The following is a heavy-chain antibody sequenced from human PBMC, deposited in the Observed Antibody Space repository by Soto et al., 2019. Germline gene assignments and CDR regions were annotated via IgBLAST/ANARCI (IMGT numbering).Heavy chain of an antibody. CDR1: GDYHYISSYY. J-gene: IGHJ4*02. Sequence: SSTWSLTCYFFGDYHYISSYYWPYILQPPGLRLEWIAPIFQSGSHYDNPSLKSRVTIAMETSRTEFSLKLSSETAAGTSVYYCARLGGSYSEINGAGGYFYYWGQGTLVTV. D-gene: IGHD3-16*01. CDR3: ARLGGSYSEINGAGGYFYY. CDR2: IFQSGSH. V-gene: IGHV4-39*01.